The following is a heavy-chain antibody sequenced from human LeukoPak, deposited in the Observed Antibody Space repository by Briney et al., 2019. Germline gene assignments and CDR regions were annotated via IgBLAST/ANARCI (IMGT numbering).Heavy chain of an antibody. CDR2: ITGNGATT. V-gene: IGHV3-23*01. J-gene: IGHJ4*02. CDR3: AKDNYDYVWGSYRENYFDY. D-gene: IGHD3-16*02. CDR1: GFSFSNYG. Sequence: GGSLRLSCAASGFSFSNYGMNWVRQAPGKGLEWVSGITGNGATTYYADSVKGRFTISRDNSKNTLYLQMNSLRAEDTAVYYYAKDNYDYVWGSYRENYFDYWGQGTLITVSS.